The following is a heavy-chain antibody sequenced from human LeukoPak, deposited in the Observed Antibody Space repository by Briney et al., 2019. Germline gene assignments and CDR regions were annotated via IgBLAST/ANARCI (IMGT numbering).Heavy chain of an antibody. V-gene: IGHV1-69*04. D-gene: IGHD5-18*01. CDR1: GGTFSSYA. Sequence: RASVKVSCKASGGTFSSYAISWVRQAPGQGLEWMGRIIPILGIANYAQKFQGRVTITADKSTSTAYMELSSLRSEDTAVYYCASGDTAAYYYYGMDVWGQGTAVIVSS. CDR2: IIPILGIA. J-gene: IGHJ6*02. CDR3: ASGDTAAYYYYGMDV.